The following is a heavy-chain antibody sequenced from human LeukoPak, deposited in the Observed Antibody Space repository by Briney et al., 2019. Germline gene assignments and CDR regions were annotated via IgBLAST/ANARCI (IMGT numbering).Heavy chain of an antibody. J-gene: IGHJ6*03. CDR1: GFTFDDYG. CDR2: INWNGGST. Sequence: GGSLRLSCAASGFTFDDYGMSWVRQAPGKGLEWVSGINWNGGSTGYADSVKGRFTISRDNAKNSLYLQMNSLRAEDTALYYCAKDGRSGNYWNYYYYMDVWGKGTTVTISS. V-gene: IGHV3-20*04. D-gene: IGHD3-10*01. CDR3: AKDGRSGNYWNYYYYMDV.